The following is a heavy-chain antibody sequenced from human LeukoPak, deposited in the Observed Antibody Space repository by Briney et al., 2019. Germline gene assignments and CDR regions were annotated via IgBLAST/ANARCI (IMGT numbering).Heavy chain of an antibody. CDR1: GFIVRSNH. D-gene: IGHD1-14*01. CDR3: ARERPDSRNLDS. V-gene: IGHV3-66*01. J-gene: IGHJ4*02. Sequence: GGSLRLSCAAFGFIVRSNHINWVRQAPGKGLEWVSITYSGDTTYYADSVKGRFIISRDDSKNTLSLQMNDLRVEDTAVYYCARERPDSRNLDSWGRGALVTVSS. CDR2: TYSGDTT.